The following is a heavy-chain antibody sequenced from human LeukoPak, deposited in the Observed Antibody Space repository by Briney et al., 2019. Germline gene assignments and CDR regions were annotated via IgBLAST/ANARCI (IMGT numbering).Heavy chain of an antibody. J-gene: IGHJ4*02. CDR2: IYYSGST. CDR1: GGSISSYY. V-gene: IGHV4-59*01. D-gene: IGHD3-22*01. Sequence: SSETLSLTCTASGGSISSYYWSWIRQPPGKGLEWIGYIYYSGSTNYNPSLKSRVTISVDTSKNQFSLKLSSVTAADTAVYYCARVLNDSSGYYMVYWGQGTLVTVSS. CDR3: ARVLNDSSGYYMVY.